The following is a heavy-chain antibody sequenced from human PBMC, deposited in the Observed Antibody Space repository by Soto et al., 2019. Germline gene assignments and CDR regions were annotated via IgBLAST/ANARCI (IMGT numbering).Heavy chain of an antibody. Sequence: SETLSLTCTVSGGSISSSSYYWGWIRQPPGKGLEWIGSIYYSGSTYYNPSLKSRVTISVDTSKNQFSLKLSSVTAADTAVYYCAALGYSYVDYYYYYGMDVWGQGTTVTVSS. J-gene: IGHJ6*02. CDR3: AALGYSYVDYYYYYGMDV. V-gene: IGHV4-39*01. CDR1: GGSISSSSYY. D-gene: IGHD5-18*01. CDR2: IYYSGST.